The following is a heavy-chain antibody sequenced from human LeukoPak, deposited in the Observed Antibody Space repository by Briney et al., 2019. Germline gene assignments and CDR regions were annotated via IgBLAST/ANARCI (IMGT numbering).Heavy chain of an antibody. D-gene: IGHD2/OR15-2a*01. CDR3: ARGGIFATMSDAFDI. CDR2: IYHSGST. CDR1: GGSISSGGYS. Sequence: SETLSLTCAVSGGSISSGGYSWSWIRQPPGKGLEWIGYIYHSGSTYYNPSLKSRVTISVDRSKNQFSLKPSSVTAADTAVYYCARGGIFATMSDAFDIWGQGTMVTVSS. V-gene: IGHV4-30-2*01. J-gene: IGHJ3*02.